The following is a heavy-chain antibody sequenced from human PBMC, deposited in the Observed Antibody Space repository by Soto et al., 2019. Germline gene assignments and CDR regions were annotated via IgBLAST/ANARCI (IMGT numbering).Heavy chain of an antibody. D-gene: IGHD1-26*01. CDR2: ISFSSGNI. J-gene: IGHJ4*02. CDR1: GLPFSSSN. V-gene: IGHV3-48*02. CDR3: ARAPGESGSYYGLFDY. Sequence: GGSLRLSCESSGLPFSSSNLNWVRQATGKGLEWVSYISFSSGNIYYADSVKGRFTISRDNAKNSLYLQMNSLRDEDTAVYYCARAPGESGSYYGLFDYWGQGTLVTVSS.